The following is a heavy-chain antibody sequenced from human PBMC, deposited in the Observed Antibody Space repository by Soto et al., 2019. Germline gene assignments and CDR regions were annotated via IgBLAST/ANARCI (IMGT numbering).Heavy chain of an antibody. Sequence: QIQLVQSGAEVKKPGASVKVSCKASGYTFSSYGISWVRQAPGQGLEWMGWSSGYDGNTNYPKKLQGRVTMTTDTSTNTASMELRNLRSDDTAVYYCAKDRRPQTGRWQDFEHWGQGTVVTVSS. V-gene: IGHV1-18*01. D-gene: IGHD7-27*01. CDR3: AKDRRPQTGRWQDFEH. CDR2: SSGYDGNT. J-gene: IGHJ1*01. CDR1: GYTFSSYG.